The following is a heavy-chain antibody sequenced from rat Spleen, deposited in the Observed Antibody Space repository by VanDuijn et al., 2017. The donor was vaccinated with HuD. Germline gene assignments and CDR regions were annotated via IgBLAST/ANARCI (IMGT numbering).Heavy chain of an antibody. Sequence: EVQLVESGGGLVQPGRSLKLSCVASGFTFNNYWMGWVRQAPGKGLEWIGEINKDSRTIKYSPSLKDKFTISRDNAQNTLYLQMSKLGSEDTAIYYCVRERFGVEGWGQGVMVTVSS. CDR2: INKDSRTI. V-gene: IGHV4-2*01. D-gene: IGHD4-3*01. CDR1: GFTFNNYW. J-gene: IGHJ2*01. CDR3: VRERFGVEG.